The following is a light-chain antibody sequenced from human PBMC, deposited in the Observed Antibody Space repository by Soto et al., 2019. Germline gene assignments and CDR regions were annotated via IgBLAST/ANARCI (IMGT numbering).Light chain of an antibody. CDR1: QSVDTY. CDR2: DAS. J-gene: IGKJ4*01. V-gene: IGKV3-11*01. CDR3: QNRNRWPLA. Sequence: ATLSCRASQSVDTYLAWYQHRPGQAPRLLIYDASNRATGISARFSGSGFGTDFTLTISSLEPEDFAVYYCQNRNRWPLAFGGGTKVDIK.